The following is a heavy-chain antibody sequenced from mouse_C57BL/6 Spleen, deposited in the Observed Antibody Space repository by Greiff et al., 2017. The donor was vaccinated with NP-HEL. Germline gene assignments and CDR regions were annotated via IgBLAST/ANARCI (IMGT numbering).Heavy chain of an antibody. CDR3: ARGATPWYFDV. Sequence: EVQLQQSGPGLVKPSQSLSLTCSVTGYSITSGYYWNWIRQFPGNKLEWMGYISYDGSNNYNPSLKNRISLTRDTSKNQFFLKLNSVTTEDTATYYCARGATPWYFDVWGTGTTVTVSS. J-gene: IGHJ1*03. CDR2: ISYDGSN. V-gene: IGHV3-6*01. CDR1: GYSITSGYY.